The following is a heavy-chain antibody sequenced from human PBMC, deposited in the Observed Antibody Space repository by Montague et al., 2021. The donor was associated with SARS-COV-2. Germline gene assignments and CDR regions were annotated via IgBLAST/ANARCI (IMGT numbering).Heavy chain of an antibody. CDR2: IYYSGST. CDR1: GGSIRTSSYY. CDR3: AMRGGALDAFDI. V-gene: IGHV4-39*01. D-gene: IGHD4-17*01. J-gene: IGHJ3*02. Sequence: SETLSLTCTVSGGSIRTSSYYWGWLRQPPGKGLDWIGSIYYSGSTYPTPSLKSRVSISADTSKNQFSLKLSSVTAAAPAVYYCAMRGGALDAFDIWGQGTMVIVSS.